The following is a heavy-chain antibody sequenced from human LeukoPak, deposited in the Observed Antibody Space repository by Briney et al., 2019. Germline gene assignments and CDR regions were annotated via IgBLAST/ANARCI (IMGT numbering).Heavy chain of an antibody. D-gene: IGHD2-2*01. J-gene: IGHJ5*02. V-gene: IGHV3-23*01. CDR3: AKDLNPSCYLCGGFDP. Sequence: GGSLRLSCAASGFTFSSSAMSWVRQAPGKGLEWVSGISRTAYSTNYADYAKGRFTISRDNSKNTLYLQMNSLTAADTAVYFYAKDLNPSCYLCGGFDPWGQGTLVTVAS. CDR2: ISRTAYST. CDR1: GFTFSSSA.